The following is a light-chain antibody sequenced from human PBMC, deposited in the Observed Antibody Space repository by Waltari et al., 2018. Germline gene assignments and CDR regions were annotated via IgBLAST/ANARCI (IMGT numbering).Light chain of an antibody. Sequence: QSALTQPASVSGSPGQSITNSCTGTSSDVGGYNYVSWYQQHPDKAPKLMIYDVSKRPSGVSNRCSGSKSGNTASLTISGLQAEDEADYYCSSYTSSSTFVVFGGGTKLTVL. CDR3: SSYTSSSTFVV. CDR1: SSDVGGYNY. J-gene: IGLJ2*01. CDR2: DVS. V-gene: IGLV2-14*01.